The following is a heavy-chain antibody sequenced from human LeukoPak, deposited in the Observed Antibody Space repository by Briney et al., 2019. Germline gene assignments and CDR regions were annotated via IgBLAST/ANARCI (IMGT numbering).Heavy chain of an antibody. V-gene: IGHV4-38-2*02. CDR1: GYSISSGYY. D-gene: IGHD2/OR15-2a*01. CDR2: IYHSGRT. J-gene: IGHJ4*02. Sequence: SETLSLTCTVSGYSISSGYYWGWIRQPPGKGLEWIGSIYHSGRTFYNPSLKSRVTISVDTSKNQFSLKLSSVTAADTAVYYCARDGNTPTNYFDYWGQGTLVTVSS. CDR3: ARDGNTPTNYFDY.